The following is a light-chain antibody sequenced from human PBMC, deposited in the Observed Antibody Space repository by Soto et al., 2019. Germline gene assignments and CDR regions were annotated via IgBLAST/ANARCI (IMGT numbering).Light chain of an antibody. J-gene: IGLJ1*01. V-gene: IGLV2-14*01. CDR3: SSFTTDSTYV. CDR2: TVS. Sequence: QSVLTQPASVSGSPGQSITICCTGTSSDVGANIFVSWYQQHPGKVPKLMIYTVSSRPSGVSQRFSGSKSGNTASLTISGLQAEDEADYYCSSFTTDSTYVFGTGTKVTVL. CDR1: SSDVGANIF.